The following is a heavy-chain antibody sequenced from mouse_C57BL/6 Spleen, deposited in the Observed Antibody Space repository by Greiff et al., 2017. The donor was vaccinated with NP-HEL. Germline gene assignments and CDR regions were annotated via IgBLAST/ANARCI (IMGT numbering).Heavy chain of an antibody. V-gene: IGHV1-4*01. CDR1: GYTFTSYT. CDR2: INPSSGYT. J-gene: IGHJ2*01. D-gene: IGHD1-1*01. Sequence: VQLQQSGAELARPGASVKMSCKASGYTFTSYTMHWVKQRPGQGLEWIGYINPSSGYTKYNQKFKDKATLTADKSSSTAYMQLSRLTSEDSAVDYCARFAITTVVAPLDYWGQGTTLTVSS. CDR3: ARFAITTVVAPLDY.